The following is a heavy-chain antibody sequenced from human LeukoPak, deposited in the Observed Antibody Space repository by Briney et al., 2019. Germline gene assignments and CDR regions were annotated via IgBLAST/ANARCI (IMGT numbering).Heavy chain of an antibody. J-gene: IGHJ6*02. Sequence: GGSLRLSCAASGFTFSSYSMNWVRKAPGKGQCWVSAISSSGSYIYYADSVKGRFTISRDNAKNSLYLQMNSLRGEDTALYYCAREGIQLLLSYYGMDVWGQGTTVTVSS. D-gene: IGHD5-18*01. CDR1: GFTFSSYS. CDR3: AREGIQLLLSYYGMDV. CDR2: ISSSGSYI. V-gene: IGHV3-21*01.